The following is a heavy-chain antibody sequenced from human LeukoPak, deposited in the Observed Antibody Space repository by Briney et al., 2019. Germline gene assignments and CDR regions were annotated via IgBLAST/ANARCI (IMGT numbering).Heavy chain of an antibody. J-gene: IGHJ4*02. CDR1: GGSISSYY. Sequence: PSETLSLTCTVSGGSISSYYWSWIRQPPGKGLEWIGYIHYSGSTHYNPSLKSRVTISVDTSKNQVSLKLRSVTAADTAVYYCARQQKYYDILTGYYKWIDYWGQGTLVTVSS. CDR3: ARQQKYYDILTGYYKWIDY. V-gene: IGHV4-59*01. CDR2: IHYSGST. D-gene: IGHD3-9*01.